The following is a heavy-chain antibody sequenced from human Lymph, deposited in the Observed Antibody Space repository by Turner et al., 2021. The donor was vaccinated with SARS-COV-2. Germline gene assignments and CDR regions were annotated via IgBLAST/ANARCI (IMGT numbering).Heavy chain of an antibody. D-gene: IGHD6-19*01. CDR2: FDPENGKT. Sequence: QVQLVQSGAEVKKPGASVKVACKVSGYTLTELSMHWVRQAPGKGLEWMESFDPENGKTINAQKFQGRVTMTEDTSTDTAYMELSSLRSEDTAVYYCATDRSSGWPHYYYYTMDVWGQGTTVTVSS. J-gene: IGHJ6*02. CDR3: ATDRSSGWPHYYYYTMDV. CDR1: GYTLTELS. V-gene: IGHV1-24*01.